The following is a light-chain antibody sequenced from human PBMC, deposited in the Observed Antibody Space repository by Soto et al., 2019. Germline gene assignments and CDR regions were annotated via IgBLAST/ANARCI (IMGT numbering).Light chain of an antibody. CDR2: DTS. J-gene: IGKJ1*01. V-gene: IGKV3-20*01. CDR1: QSISDNY. CDR3: QQYGSLPWT. Sequence: EIVLTQSPGILSLSPGERATLSCRASQSISDNYLAWYQQKSDQAPRLLIYDTSSRAPGIPDRFSGSRSGTDFTLTISRLEPEDFAVYHCQQYGSLPWTFGQGTKVEI.